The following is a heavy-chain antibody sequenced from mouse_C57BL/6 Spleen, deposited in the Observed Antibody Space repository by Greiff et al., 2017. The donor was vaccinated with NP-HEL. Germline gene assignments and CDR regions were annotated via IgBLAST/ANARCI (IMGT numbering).Heavy chain of an antibody. Sequence: QVQLQQSGPELVKPGASVKISCKASGYAFSSSWMNWVKQRPGKGLEWIGRIYPGDGDTNYNGKFKGKATLTADKSSSTAYMQLSSLTSEDSAVYFCARKDEYYGLDYWGQGTTLTVSS. CDR1: GYAFSSSW. V-gene: IGHV1-82*01. J-gene: IGHJ2*01. CDR3: ARKDEYYGLDY. CDR2: IYPGDGDT. D-gene: IGHD1-2*01.